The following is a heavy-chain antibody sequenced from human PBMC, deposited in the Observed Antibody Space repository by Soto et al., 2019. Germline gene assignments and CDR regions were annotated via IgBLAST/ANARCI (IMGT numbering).Heavy chain of an antibody. V-gene: IGHV4-34*01. J-gene: IGHJ4*02. CDR3: ASLENYFDY. CDR2: INHSGST. Sequence: SETLSLTCAVYGGSFSGYYWSWIRQPPGKGLEWIGEINHSGSTNYNPSLKSRVTISVDTSKNQFSLKLSSVTAAGTAVYYCASLENYFDYWGQGTLVTVSS. CDR1: GGSFSGYY.